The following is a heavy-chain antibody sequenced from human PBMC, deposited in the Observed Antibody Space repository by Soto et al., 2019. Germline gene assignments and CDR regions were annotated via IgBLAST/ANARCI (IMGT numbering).Heavy chain of an antibody. D-gene: IGHD2-2*01. J-gene: IGHJ4*02. CDR3: AKHEGYCSSTTCSHFDY. Sequence: GESLKISCKASGFTFTSYWIAWVRQMPGKGLEWMGIIYPGDSDTSYSPSFQGQVTISADKSINTAYLQWSSLKASDTAMYYCAKHEGYCSSTTCSHFDYWGQGTLVTVSS. CDR2: IYPGDSDT. CDR1: GFTFTSYW. V-gene: IGHV5-51*01.